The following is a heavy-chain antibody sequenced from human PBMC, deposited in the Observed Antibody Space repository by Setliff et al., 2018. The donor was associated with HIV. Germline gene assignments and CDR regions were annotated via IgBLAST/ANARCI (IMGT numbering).Heavy chain of an antibody. CDR2: MNPKSGNS. J-gene: IGHJ4*02. Sequence: ASVKVSCKASGYTFSNYDINWVRQATGRGLEWMGWMNPKSGNSGHAQKFQGRITMTRNTSITTAYMELISLKSEDTAVYYCARGRYSSGLTDYWGQGTQVTVSS. CDR1: GYTFSNYD. V-gene: IGHV1-8*02. CDR3: ARGRYSSGLTDY. D-gene: IGHD6-19*01.